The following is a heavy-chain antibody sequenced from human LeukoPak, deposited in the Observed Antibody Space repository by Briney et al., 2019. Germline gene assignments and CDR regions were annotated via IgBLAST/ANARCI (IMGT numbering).Heavy chain of an antibody. V-gene: IGHV4-59*01. CDR1: GYSISSHYF. J-gene: IGHJ6*03. D-gene: IGHD1-1*01. Sequence: SETLSLTCTISGYSISSHYFWSWIRQPPGKGLEWIGYIYYSGSTNYNPSLKSRVTISVDTSKNQFSLKLSSVTAADTAVYYCARTTPGYMDVWGKGTTVTVSS. CDR3: ARTTPGYMDV. CDR2: IYYSGST.